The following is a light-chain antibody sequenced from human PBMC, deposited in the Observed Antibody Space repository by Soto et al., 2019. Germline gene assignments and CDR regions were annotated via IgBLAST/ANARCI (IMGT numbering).Light chain of an antibody. Sequence: DIQMTQSPSSLSASVGDRVTITCRASQSIRSCLNWYQQEPGEAPKLLIYAASSLQSGVPSRFSGSGSGTDFTLTISSLQPEDFATYYCQQSYIIPLTFGGGTKVEIK. CDR1: QSIRSC. V-gene: IGKV1-39*01. CDR3: QQSYIIPLT. J-gene: IGKJ4*01. CDR2: AAS.